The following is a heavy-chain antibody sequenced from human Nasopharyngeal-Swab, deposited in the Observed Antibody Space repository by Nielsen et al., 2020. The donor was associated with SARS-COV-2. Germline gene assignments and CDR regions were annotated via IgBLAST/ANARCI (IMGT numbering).Heavy chain of an antibody. CDR2: IYYSGST. CDR1: GGSISSSSYY. J-gene: IGHJ4*02. D-gene: IGHD1-26*01. Sequence: SETLSLTCTVSGGSISSSSYYWGWIRQPPGEGLEWIGSIYYSGSTYYNPSLKSRVTISVDTSKNQFSLKLSSVTAADTAVYYCARFINSGSYPDYWGQGTLVTVSS. CDR3: ARFINSGSYPDY. V-gene: IGHV4-39*07.